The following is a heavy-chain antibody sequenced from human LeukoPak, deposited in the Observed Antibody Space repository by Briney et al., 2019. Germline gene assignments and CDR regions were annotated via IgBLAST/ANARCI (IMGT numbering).Heavy chain of an antibody. CDR2: ISSSSSYI. CDR3: AREEREGQQLVLYYYYYMDV. Sequence: PGGSLRLSCAASGFTFSSYSMNWVRQAPGKGLEWVSSISSSSSYIYYADSVKGRFTISRDNAKNSLYLQMNSLRAEDTAVYYCAREEREGQQLVLYYYYYMDVWGKGTTVTVSS. V-gene: IGHV3-21*01. CDR1: GFTFSSYS. D-gene: IGHD6-13*01. J-gene: IGHJ6*03.